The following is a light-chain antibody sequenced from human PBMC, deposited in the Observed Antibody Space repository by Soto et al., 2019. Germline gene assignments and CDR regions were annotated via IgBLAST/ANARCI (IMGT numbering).Light chain of an antibody. J-gene: IGKJ3*01. CDR2: AAS. CDR1: QSIDSF. V-gene: IGKV1-39*01. CDR3: QQSYSTLLFT. Sequence: DIQMTQSPSSLSASVGDRVTITCRASQSIDSFLNWYQQKPGKAPKLLIYAASTLQSGVPSRFSGSGSGTDFTLTISSLQPEDFAAYYCQQSYSTLLFTFGPGTKVDIK.